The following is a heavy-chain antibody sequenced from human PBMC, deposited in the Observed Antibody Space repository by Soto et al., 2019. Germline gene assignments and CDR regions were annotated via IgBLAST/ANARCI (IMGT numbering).Heavy chain of an antibody. CDR2: ISSSSSTI. CDR3: ARPEYSSSSYGMDV. Sequence: EVQLVESGGGLVQPGGSLRLSCAASGFTFSSYSMNWVRQAPGKGLXXXSYISSSSSTIYYADSVKGRFTISRDNAKNSLYLQMNSLRDEDTAVYYCARPEYSSSSYGMDVWGQGTTVTVSS. J-gene: IGHJ6*02. D-gene: IGHD6-6*01. CDR1: GFTFSSYS. V-gene: IGHV3-48*02.